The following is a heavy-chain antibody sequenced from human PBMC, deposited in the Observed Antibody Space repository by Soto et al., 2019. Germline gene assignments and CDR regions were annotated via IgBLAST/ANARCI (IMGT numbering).Heavy chain of an antibody. V-gene: IGHV1-69*13. D-gene: IGHD2-8*01. CDR1: GGTFSSYA. J-gene: IGHJ5*02. Sequence: SVKVSCKASGGTFSSYAISWVRQAPGQGLEWMGGIIPIFGTANYAQKFQGRVTITADESASTAYMELSSLRSEDTAVYYCASPQYCTNGVCGLFDPWGQGTLVTVSS. CDR3: ASPQYCTNGVCGLFDP. CDR2: IIPIFGTA.